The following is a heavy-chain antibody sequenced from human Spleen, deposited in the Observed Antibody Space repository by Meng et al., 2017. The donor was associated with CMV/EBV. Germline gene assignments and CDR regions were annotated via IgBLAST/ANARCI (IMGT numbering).Heavy chain of an antibody. D-gene: IGHD5-12*01. V-gene: IGHV1-69*01. CDR2: IFPLFNTT. CDR3: ARGPGYTNSVNWFDP. CDR1: GGTFSSYA. Sequence: SGGTFSSYALSWVRQAPGQGLEWMGRIFPLFNTTNTPQKFQGKVTFTADEPTSTAYMELNSLRSDDTAVYYCARGPGYTNSVNWFDPWGQGTLVTVSS. J-gene: IGHJ5*02.